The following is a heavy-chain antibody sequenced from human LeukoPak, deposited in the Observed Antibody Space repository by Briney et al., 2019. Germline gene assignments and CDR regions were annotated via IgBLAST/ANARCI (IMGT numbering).Heavy chain of an antibody. Sequence: TSETLSLTCTVSGAFMSSYYWTWLRQPPGKGLEWIGHIYYIGSTFYNPSLKSRVAISVDTSMNQFSLKLTSVTAADTAIYYCANLDISGSYHIDYWGQGTLVTVSS. CDR1: GAFMSSYY. V-gene: IGHV4-59*01. CDR3: ANLDISGSYHIDY. J-gene: IGHJ4*02. D-gene: IGHD1-26*01. CDR2: IYYIGST.